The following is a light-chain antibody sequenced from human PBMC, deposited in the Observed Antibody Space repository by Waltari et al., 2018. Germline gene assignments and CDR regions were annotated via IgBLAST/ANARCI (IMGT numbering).Light chain of an antibody. V-gene: IGKV1-39*01. CDR1: QSISNY. J-gene: IGKJ3*01. CDR3: QQSYSTPFT. Sequence: DIQMTQSPSSLSASVGDRVTITCRASQSISNYLNWYQQKPGKAPKLLIYAASGLDSGVPSRFSGSGSVTDFTLTISSLHPEDFATYYCQQSYSTPFTFGPGTKVDFK. CDR2: AAS.